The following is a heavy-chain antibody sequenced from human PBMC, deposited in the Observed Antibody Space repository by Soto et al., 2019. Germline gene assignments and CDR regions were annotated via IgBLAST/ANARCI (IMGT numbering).Heavy chain of an antibody. V-gene: IGHV3-11*06. D-gene: IGHD3-9*01. J-gene: IGHJ3*02. CDR1: GFTFSDYY. Sequence: GGSLRLSCAASGFTFSDYYMSWIRQAPGKGLEWVSYISSSSYTNYADSVKGRFTISRDNAKNSLYLQMNSLRAEDTAVYYCARGGNVLRYFDWLKNHPDAFDIWGQGTMVTVSS. CDR3: ARGGNVLRYFDWLKNHPDAFDI. CDR2: ISSSSYT.